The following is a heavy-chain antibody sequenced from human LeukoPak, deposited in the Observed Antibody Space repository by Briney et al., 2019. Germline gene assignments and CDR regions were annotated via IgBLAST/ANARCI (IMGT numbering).Heavy chain of an antibody. CDR3: ARRKRSYDYRYYYGMDV. CDR2: IYPGDSDT. V-gene: IGHV5-51*01. J-gene: IGHJ6*02. D-gene: IGHD1-26*01. Sequence: GESLKISCEGSGYSFTSYWIGWVRQMPGKGLEWMGIIYPGDSDTRYSPSFQGQVTISADKSISTAYLQWSSLKASDTAMYYCARRKRSYDYRYYYGMDVWGQGTTVTVSS. CDR1: GYSFTSYW.